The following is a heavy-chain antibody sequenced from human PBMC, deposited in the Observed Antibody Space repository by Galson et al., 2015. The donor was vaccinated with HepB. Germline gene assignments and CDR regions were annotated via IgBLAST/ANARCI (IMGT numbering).Heavy chain of an antibody. CDR3: ARGCSGGSCSVY. J-gene: IGHJ4*02. D-gene: IGHD2-15*01. CDR2: ISYDGTRK. Sequence: SLRLSCAASGFTFSAYAMHWVRQAPGTGLEWAAVISYDGTRKFYADSVKGRFTISRDNSKNTLYLQMNSLRVEDTAIYYCARGCSGGSCSVYWGQGTLVTVSS. CDR1: GFTFSAYA. V-gene: IGHV3-30-3*01.